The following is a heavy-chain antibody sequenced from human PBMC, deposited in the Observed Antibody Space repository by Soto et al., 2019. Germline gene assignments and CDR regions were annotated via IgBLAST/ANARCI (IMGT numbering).Heavy chain of an antibody. V-gene: IGHV3-30-3*01. J-gene: IGHJ4*02. CDR2: ISYDGNNK. Sequence: GGSLRLSCAASGLTFSRYTMHWVRQAPGKGLEWVAVISYDGNNKYYADSVKGRFTISRDNSKNTLSLQMNSLRPEDTAVYYCARFRAERPFDYWGQGTLVTVSS. CDR3: ARFRAERPFDY. CDR1: GLTFSRYT.